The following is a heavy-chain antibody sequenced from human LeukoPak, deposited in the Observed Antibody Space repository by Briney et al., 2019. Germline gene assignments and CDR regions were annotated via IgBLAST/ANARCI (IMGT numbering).Heavy chain of an antibody. Sequence: SETLSLTCTVSGGSLRSYYWSWIRQPPGKGLEWIGYIYYSGTTNYNPSLKSRVTISVDMSKNQFSLKLTSVTAADMAVYYCARPLYSGSYASFDYWGQGTLVTVSS. V-gene: IGHV4-59*08. CDR2: IYYSGTT. CDR3: ARPLYSGSYASFDY. CDR1: GGSLRSYY. J-gene: IGHJ4*02. D-gene: IGHD1-26*01.